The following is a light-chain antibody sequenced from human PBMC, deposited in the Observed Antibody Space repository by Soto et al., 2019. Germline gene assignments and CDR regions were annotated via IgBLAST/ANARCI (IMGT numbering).Light chain of an antibody. CDR3: QQYSYWPPYT. CDR2: GAS. V-gene: IGKV3-15*01. Sequence: EVVMTQSPATLSVSPGERATLSCRASQSVNANLAWYQQKPGQAPRLLIYGASTRATGIPARFSGSGFGTEFTLTISSLQSEDFAVYYCQQYSYWPPYTFGQGTRLEIK. CDR1: QSVNAN. J-gene: IGKJ2*01.